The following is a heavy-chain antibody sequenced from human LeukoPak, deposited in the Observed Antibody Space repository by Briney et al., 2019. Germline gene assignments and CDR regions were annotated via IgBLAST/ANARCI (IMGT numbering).Heavy chain of an antibody. D-gene: IGHD5-18*01. CDR2: ISGNGGST. CDR1: GFTFNTYA. Sequence: PGGSLRLSCAASGFTFNTYAMSWVRQAPGKGLEWVSDISGNGGSTYYADSVKGRFTISRDNSKNTVYLQMNSLRAGDTAVYYCAKNTGQTSEYSYGFNRWGQGTLVTVSS. V-gene: IGHV3-23*01. J-gene: IGHJ4*02. CDR3: AKNTGQTSEYSYGFNR.